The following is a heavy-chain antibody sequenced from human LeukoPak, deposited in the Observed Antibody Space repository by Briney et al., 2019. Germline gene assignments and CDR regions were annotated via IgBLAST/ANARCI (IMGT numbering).Heavy chain of an antibody. CDR3: AKGNGDMASDY. CDR1: GFTFSSYA. D-gene: IGHD2-21*02. CDR2: ISYDGSNK. Sequence: GGSLRLSCAASGFTFSSYAMHWVRQAPGKGLEWVAVISYDGSNKYYADSVKGRSTISRDNSKNTLYLQMNSLRAEDTAVYYCAKGNGDMASDYWGQGTLVTVSS. V-gene: IGHV3-30*04. J-gene: IGHJ4*02.